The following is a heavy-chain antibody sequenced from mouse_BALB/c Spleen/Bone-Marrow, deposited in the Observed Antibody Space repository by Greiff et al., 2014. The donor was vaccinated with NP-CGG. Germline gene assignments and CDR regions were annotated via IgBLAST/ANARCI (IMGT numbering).Heavy chain of an antibody. CDR2: IDPANGNT. CDR3: AMYYYGSSLFAY. J-gene: IGHJ3*01. V-gene: IGHV14-3*02. D-gene: IGHD1-1*01. Sequence: VQLKESGAELVKPGASVKLSCTASGFNIKDTYMHWVKQRPEQGLEWIGRIDPANGNTKYDPKFQGKATITADTSSNTAYLQLSSLTSEDTAVYYCAMYYYGSSLFAYWGQGTLVTFSA. CDR1: GFNIKDTY.